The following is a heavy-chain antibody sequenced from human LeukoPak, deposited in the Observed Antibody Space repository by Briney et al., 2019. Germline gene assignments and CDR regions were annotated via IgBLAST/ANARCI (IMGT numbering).Heavy chain of an antibody. J-gene: IGHJ6*02. Sequence: SETLSLTCTVYGGSFSGYYWSWIRQPPGKGREWFGEINHSGSTNYNPSLKSRVTISVDTSKNQFSLKLSTVPATDTAVYYCAGEPSDYYYYGMDVWGQGTTVTVSS. CDR3: AGEPSDYYYYGMDV. V-gene: IGHV4-34*01. CDR2: INHSGST. CDR1: GGSFSGYY. D-gene: IGHD1-26*01.